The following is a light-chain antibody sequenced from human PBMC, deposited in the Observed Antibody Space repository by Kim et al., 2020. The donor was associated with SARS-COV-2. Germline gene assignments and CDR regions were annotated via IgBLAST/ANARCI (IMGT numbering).Light chain of an antibody. Sequence: SVGDRVTITCRASQGIRTYLAWYQQKPGKAPKLLIYAASTLQNGVPSRFSGSGSGTEFTLTISDLQPEDFATYYCQELDSYPRVSFGLGTRLEIK. CDR2: AAS. V-gene: IGKV1-9*01. CDR1: QGIRTY. J-gene: IGKJ5*01. CDR3: QELDSYPRVS.